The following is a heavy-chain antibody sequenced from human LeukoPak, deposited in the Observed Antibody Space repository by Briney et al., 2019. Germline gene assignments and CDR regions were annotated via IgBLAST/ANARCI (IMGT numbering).Heavy chain of an antibody. CDR1: GFTFSSYG. V-gene: IGHV3-30*18. D-gene: IGHD2-21*01. CDR3: AKDLESYHYYYYYGMDV. CDR2: ISYDGSNK. Sequence: GGSLRLSCAASGFTFSSYGMHWVRQAPGKGLEWVAVISYDGSNKYYADSVKGRFTISRDNSKNTLYLQMNSLRAEDTAVYYCAKDLESYHYYYYYGMDVWGQGTTVTVSS. J-gene: IGHJ6*02.